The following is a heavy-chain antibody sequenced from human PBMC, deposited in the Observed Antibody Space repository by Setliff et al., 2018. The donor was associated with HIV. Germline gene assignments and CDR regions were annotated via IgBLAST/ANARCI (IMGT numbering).Heavy chain of an antibody. CDR1: GYTFTSYY. V-gene: IGHV1-46*01. D-gene: IGHD3-10*01. CDR2: VYPSDGST. J-gene: IGHJ6*02. CDR3: ARDRRGSGSYTPYYYYGMDV. Sequence: ASVKVSCKASGYTFTSYYMHWVRQAPGQGLEWMGMVYPSDGSTSYAQKFQGRVTMTRDTSTSTIYMELNSLTSEDTAVYYCARDRRGSGSYTPYYYYGMDVWGQGTTVTVSS.